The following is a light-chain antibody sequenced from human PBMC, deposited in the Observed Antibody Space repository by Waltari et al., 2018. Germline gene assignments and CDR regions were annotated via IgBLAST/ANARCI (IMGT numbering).Light chain of an antibody. V-gene: IGLV1-40*01. CDR3: QSYDSGQWV. J-gene: IGLJ3*02. CDR1: SPNIGAGPD. Sequence: QSVLPPPPSVSGAPGQRVTISRTGSSPNIGAGPDVHWYQQFSGTAPKLLIFDNDNRPSGVPDRFSGSRSGTSAYLAITGLQTDDEADYFCQSYDSGQWVFGGGTKVTVL. CDR2: DND.